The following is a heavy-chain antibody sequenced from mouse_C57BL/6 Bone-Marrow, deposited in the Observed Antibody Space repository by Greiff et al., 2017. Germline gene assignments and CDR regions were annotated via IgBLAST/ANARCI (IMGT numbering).Heavy chain of an antibody. Sequence: QVTLKESGPGILQPSQTLSLTCSFSGFSLSTFGMGVGWIRQPPGKGLEWLAHIWWDDDKYYNPALKSRLTISKDTSKNQVFLKIANVDTADTATYYCARTPYDGYSAWFAYWGQGTLVTVSA. CDR2: IWWDDDK. D-gene: IGHD2-3*01. CDR1: GFSLSTFGMG. V-gene: IGHV8-8*01. J-gene: IGHJ3*01. CDR3: ARTPYDGYSAWFAY.